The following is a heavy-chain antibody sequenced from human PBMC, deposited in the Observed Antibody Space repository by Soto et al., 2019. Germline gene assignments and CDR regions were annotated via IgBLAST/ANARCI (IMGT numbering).Heavy chain of an antibody. CDR1: GGTFSSYT. J-gene: IGHJ2*01. Sequence: QVQLVQSGAEVKKPGSSVTVSCKASGGTFSSYTISWVRQAPGQGLEWMGGIIPIFGTANYAQKFQGRVTITAHESTSTDYMELSSLRSEDTAVYYCARGNHRWLQVWYFDLWGRGTLVTVSS. V-gene: IGHV1-69*12. CDR2: IIPIFGTA. D-gene: IGHD5-12*01. CDR3: ARGNHRWLQVWYFDL.